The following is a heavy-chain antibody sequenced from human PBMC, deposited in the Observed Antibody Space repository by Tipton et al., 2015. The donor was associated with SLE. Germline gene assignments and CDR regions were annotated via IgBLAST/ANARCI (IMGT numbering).Heavy chain of an antibody. CDR2: IYHSGGT. CDR3: ARHLGVIVAFEV. D-gene: IGHD3-10*01. J-gene: IGHJ3*01. CDR1: SDSISSAGYS. Sequence: LRLSCTISSDSISSAGYSWTWIRQPPGKGLEWIGYIYHSGGTYYNPSLKSRVTISVDRSKNQFSLKLTSVTAADTAVYYCARHLGVIVAFEVWGQGTVLTVSS. V-gene: IGHV4-30-2*01.